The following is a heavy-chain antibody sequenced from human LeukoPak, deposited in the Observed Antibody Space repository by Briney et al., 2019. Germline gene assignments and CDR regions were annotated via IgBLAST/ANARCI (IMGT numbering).Heavy chain of an antibody. V-gene: IGHV4-59*01. CDR3: AREVRYDSFDC. J-gene: IGHJ4*02. D-gene: IGHD5-12*01. Sequence: SETLSLTCSVSGDSISNYYWSWIRQPPGKGLEWIGYIHSTGSTSYNPSLGSRVTISIDTSQNQFSLRLRSVTAADTAVYYCAREVRYDSFDCWGQGTLVTVST. CDR2: IHSTGST. CDR1: GDSISNYY.